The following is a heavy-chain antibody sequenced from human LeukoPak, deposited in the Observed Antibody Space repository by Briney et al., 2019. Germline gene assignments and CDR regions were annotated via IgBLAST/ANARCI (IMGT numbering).Heavy chain of an antibody. CDR3: GKEGGA. D-gene: IGHD3-16*01. CDR1: GFTFSSYA. Sequence: PGGSLRLSCAASGFTFSSYAMHWVRQAPGKGPEWVSAIGGRGGSTYYADSLGGRFTISRDNSKDMVYLQMNSPKVEDTATYYCGKEGGAWGQGTKVTVSS. CDR2: IGGRGGST. J-gene: IGHJ5*02. V-gene: IGHV3-23*01.